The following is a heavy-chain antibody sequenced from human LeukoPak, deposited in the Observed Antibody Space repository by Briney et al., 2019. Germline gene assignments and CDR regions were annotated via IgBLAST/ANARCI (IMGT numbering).Heavy chain of an antibody. CDR2: IYYSGST. J-gene: IGHJ3*02. Sequence: PSETLSLTCSVSGGILNSFYWTWIRQPPGKGLEWIGHIYYSGSTNYNPSLKSRVTISVDTSKNQFSLKLSSVTAADTAVYYCARGILTGPIYAFDIWGQGTMVTVSS. D-gene: IGHD3-9*01. CDR3: ARGILTGPIYAFDI. CDR1: GGILNSFY. V-gene: IGHV4-59*01.